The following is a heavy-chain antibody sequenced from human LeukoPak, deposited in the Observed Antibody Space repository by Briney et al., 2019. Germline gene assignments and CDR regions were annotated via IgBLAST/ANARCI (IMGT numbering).Heavy chain of an antibody. CDR3: ARAKQGDCSSTSCYFGYYYYYMDV. J-gene: IGHJ6*03. CDR1: GGSISSYY. CDR2: IYYSGST. Sequence: KTSETLSLTCTVSGGSISSYYWSWIRQPPGKGLEWIGYIYYSGSTNYNPSLKSRVTISVDTSKNQFSLKLSSVTAADTAVYYCARAKQGDCSSTSCYFGYYYYYMDVWGKGTTGTVSS. D-gene: IGHD2-2*01. V-gene: IGHV4-59*01.